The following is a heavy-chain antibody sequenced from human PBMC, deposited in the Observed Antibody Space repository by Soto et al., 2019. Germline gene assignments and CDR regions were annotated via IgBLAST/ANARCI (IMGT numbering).Heavy chain of an antibody. Sequence: GASVKVSCKASGYTFTGYYMHWVRQAPGQGLEWMGWINPNSGGTNYAEQFQGRVTMTTDTSITTAYMELSGLRSDDTAVYYCVRPYCGTNSCHDWFDPWGQGTPVTVSS. J-gene: IGHJ5*02. V-gene: IGHV1-2*02. CDR3: VRPYCGTNSCHDWFDP. CDR1: GYTFTGYY. CDR2: INPNSGGT. D-gene: IGHD2-21*01.